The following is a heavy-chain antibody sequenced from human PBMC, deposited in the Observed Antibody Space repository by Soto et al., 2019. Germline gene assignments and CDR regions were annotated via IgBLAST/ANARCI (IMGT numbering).Heavy chain of an antibody. D-gene: IGHD2-2*01. Sequence: EVQLLESGGGLVQPGGSLRLSCAASGFPFSTSGMLWVRQPPGEGLEWVSAIGPNPSNTNYADSVKGSFTIFRDNSKNTGFLQMSTLSAEDTALYYGATARHCSRDACPAAEWGQGTLITVSS. V-gene: IGHV3-23*05. CDR1: GFPFSTSG. CDR2: IGPNPSNT. CDR3: ATARHCSRDACPAAE. J-gene: IGHJ4*02.